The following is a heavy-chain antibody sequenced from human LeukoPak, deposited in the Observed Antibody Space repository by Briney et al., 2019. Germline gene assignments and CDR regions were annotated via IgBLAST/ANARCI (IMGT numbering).Heavy chain of an antibody. V-gene: IGHV3-64D*06. CDR3: VKDTISGTSGFSGSFEY. Sequence: GGSLRLSCSASGFTFSSYAMHWVRQAPGKGLEYVSAISSNGGSTYYADSVKGRFTISRDNSKNTLYLQMSSLRAEDTALYYCVKDTISGTSGFSGSFEYWGQGTLLTVSS. CDR2: ISSNGGST. CDR1: GFTFSSYA. D-gene: IGHD5-12*01. J-gene: IGHJ4*02.